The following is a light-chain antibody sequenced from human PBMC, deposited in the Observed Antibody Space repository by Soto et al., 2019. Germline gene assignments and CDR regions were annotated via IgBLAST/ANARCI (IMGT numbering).Light chain of an antibody. CDR2: DAS. V-gene: IGKV3-11*01. J-gene: IGKJ5*01. CDR1: QSVSSY. Sequence: EIVLTQSPATLSLSPGERATLSCRASQSVSSYLAWYQQKPGQAPRPLIYDASNRATGIPARFSGSGSGTDFTLTISSLEPEYFAVYYCKQSSNSPITLGQGPRLEIK. CDR3: KQSSNSPIT.